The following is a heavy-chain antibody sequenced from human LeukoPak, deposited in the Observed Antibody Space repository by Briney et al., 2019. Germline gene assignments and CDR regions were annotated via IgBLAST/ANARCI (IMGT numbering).Heavy chain of an antibody. J-gene: IGHJ4*02. D-gene: IGHD6-19*01. CDR2: IIPIFGTA. CDR3: ARDGVAVAGTED. CDR1: GGTFSSYA. V-gene: IGHV1-69*01. Sequence: SVKVSYKASGGTFSSYAISWVRQAPGQGLEWMGGIIPIFGTANYAQRFQGRVTITADESTSTAYMELSSLRSEGTAVYYCARDGVAVAGTEDWGQGTLVTVSS.